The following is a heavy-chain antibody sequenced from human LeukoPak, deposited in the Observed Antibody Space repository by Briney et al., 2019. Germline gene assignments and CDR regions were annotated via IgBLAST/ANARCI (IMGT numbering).Heavy chain of an antibody. CDR1: GFSFSSYG. J-gene: IGHJ4*02. V-gene: IGHV3-48*04. CDR2: ISDSSSTI. Sequence: GGSLRLSCAASGFSFSSYGMNWVRQAPGKGLEWVSYISDSSSTIYYADSVKGRLTISRDNAKNSLYLQMNSMRAEDTAVYYCARWGATGYGDYWGQGTLVTVSS. CDR3: ARWGATGYGDY. D-gene: IGHD3-9*01.